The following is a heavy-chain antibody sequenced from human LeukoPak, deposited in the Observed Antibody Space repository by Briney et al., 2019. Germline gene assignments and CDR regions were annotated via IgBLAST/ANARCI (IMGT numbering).Heavy chain of an antibody. CDR2: ISSSSSYI. CDR3: AGDLLLWFGELLFPFDY. Sequence: GGSLRLSCAASGFTFSDYYMNWVRQAPGKGLEWVSSISSSSSYIYYADSVKGRFTISRDNAKNSLYLQMNSLRAEDTAVYYCAGDLLLWFGELLFPFDYWGQGTLVTVSS. J-gene: IGHJ4*02. D-gene: IGHD3-10*01. CDR1: GFTFSDYY. V-gene: IGHV3-21*01.